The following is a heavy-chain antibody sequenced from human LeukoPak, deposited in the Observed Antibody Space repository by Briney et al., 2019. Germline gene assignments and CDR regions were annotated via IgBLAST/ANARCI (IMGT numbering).Heavy chain of an antibody. CDR3: ARHGSPGVVPAAARYGMDV. D-gene: IGHD2-2*01. CDR2: IYYSGST. J-gene: IGHJ6*02. CDR1: GGSISSYY. Sequence: SETLSLTCTVSGGSISSYYWSWIRQPPGKGLEWIGYIYYSGSTNYNPSLKSRVTISVDTSENQFSLKLSSVSAADTAVYYCARHGSPGVVPAAARYGMDVWGQGTTVTVSS. V-gene: IGHV4-59*08.